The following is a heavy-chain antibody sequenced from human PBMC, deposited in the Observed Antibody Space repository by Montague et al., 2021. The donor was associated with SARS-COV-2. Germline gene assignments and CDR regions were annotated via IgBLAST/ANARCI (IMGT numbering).Heavy chain of an antibody. CDR1: GGFISDSYY. CDR2: LYRSGSV. CDR3: VRGAEEAHFAMDV. D-gene: IGHD3-10*01. Sequence: SETLSLTCIVSGGFISDSYYWAWIRQAPGKGLEWLGSLYRSGSVYSNQSLKSRVSISLDKSKNHFSLRLTSATAAETAVYYCVRGAEEAHFAMDVWGQGTTVTVSS. J-gene: IGHJ6*02. V-gene: IGHV4-39*02.